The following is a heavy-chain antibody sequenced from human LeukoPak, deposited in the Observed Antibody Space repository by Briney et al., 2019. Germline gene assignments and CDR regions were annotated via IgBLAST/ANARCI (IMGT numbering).Heavy chain of an antibody. CDR1: GGSFSGYY. D-gene: IGHD4-11*01. CDR2: INHSGST. J-gene: IGHJ5*02. V-gene: IGHV4-34*01. CDR3: ARDPRMTTVTTSFGFDP. Sequence: KPSETLSLTCAVYGGSFSGYYWSWIRQPPGKGLEWIGEINHSGSTNYNPSLKSRVTISVDTSKNQFSLKLSSVTAADTAVYYCARDPRMTTVTTSFGFDPWAREPRSPSPQ.